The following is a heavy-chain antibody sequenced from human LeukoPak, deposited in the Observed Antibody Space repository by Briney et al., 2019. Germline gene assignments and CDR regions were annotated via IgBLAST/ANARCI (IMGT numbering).Heavy chain of an antibody. CDR3: AREGSSWGYYFDY. Sequence: SETLSLTCTVSGGPISSSSYYWGWIRQPPGKGLEWIGSIYYSGSTYYNPSLKSRVTISVDTSKNQFSLKLSSVTAADTAVYYCAREGSSWGYYFDYWGQGTLVTVSS. D-gene: IGHD6-6*01. CDR1: GGPISSSSYY. CDR2: IYYSGST. V-gene: IGHV4-39*07. J-gene: IGHJ4*02.